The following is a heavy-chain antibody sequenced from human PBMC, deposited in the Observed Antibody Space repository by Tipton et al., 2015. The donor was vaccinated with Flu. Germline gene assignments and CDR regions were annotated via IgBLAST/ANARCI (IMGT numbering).Heavy chain of an antibody. V-gene: IGHV4-4*07. J-gene: IGHJ6*02. D-gene: IGHD2-8*02. CDR2: ISTSGSA. CDR1: GGSISTSY. Sequence: TLSLTCTVSGGSISTSYWSWIRQPAGKGLEWIGRISTSGSANYNASLESRVTLSRDTSKNHISLRLTSATAADTAVYYCARVKSYWLNGLDVWGQGTTVTVSS. CDR3: ARVKSYWLNGLDV.